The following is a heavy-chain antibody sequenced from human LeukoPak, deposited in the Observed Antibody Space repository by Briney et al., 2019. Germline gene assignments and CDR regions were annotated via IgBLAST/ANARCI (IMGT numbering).Heavy chain of an antibody. CDR2: INPNSGGT. V-gene: IGHV1-2*06. J-gene: IGHJ4*02. CDR3: ARDVDTAMVTTDY. CDR1: GYTFTAYY. D-gene: IGHD5-18*01. Sequence: ASVRVSCKASGYTFTAYYIHWVRQAPGQGLEWLGRINPNSGGTNYAQKFQGRVTMTRDTSISTAYMELSRLRSDDTAVYYCARDVDTAMVTTDYWGQGTLVTVSS.